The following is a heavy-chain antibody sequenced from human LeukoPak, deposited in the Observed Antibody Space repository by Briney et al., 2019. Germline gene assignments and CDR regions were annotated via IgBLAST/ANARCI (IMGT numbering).Heavy chain of an antibody. Sequence: GGSLRLSCAASGFTFSSYSMNSVRQAPGKGLEWVSSIRSSSSYIYYADSVKGRFTISRDNAKNSLYLQMNSLRAEDTAVYYCATTYYDILTGYSWGQGTLVTVSS. V-gene: IGHV3-21*01. CDR2: IRSSSSYI. CDR3: ATTYYDILTGYS. CDR1: GFTFSSYS. J-gene: IGHJ5*02. D-gene: IGHD3-9*01.